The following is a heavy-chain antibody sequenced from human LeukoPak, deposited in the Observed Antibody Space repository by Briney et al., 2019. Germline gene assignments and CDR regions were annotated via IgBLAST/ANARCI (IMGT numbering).Heavy chain of an antibody. CDR2: MNPNSGNT. J-gene: IGHJ5*02. D-gene: IGHD4-11*01. CDR1: GYTFTSYD. CDR3: ARVDLDRDYQNWFDP. Sequence: ASVKVSCKASGYTFTSYDINWVRQATGQGPEWMGWMNPNSGNTGYAQKFQGRVTMTRNTSISTAYMELSSLRSEDTAVYYCARVDLDRDYQNWFDPWGQGTLVTVSS. V-gene: IGHV1-8*01.